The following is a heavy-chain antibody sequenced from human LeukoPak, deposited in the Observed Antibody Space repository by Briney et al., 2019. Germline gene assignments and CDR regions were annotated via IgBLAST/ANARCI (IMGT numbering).Heavy chain of an antibody. J-gene: IGHJ4*02. CDR1: GYTFTSYY. V-gene: IGHV1-46*01. CDR3: ARDPNYGGDSGSFDY. Sequence: ASVKVSCKASGYTFTSYYMHWVRQAPGQGLEWMGIINPSGGSTSYAQKFQGRVTMTRDTSTSTVYMELSSLRSEDTAVYYCARDPNYGGDSGSFDYWGQGTLVTVSS. CDR2: INPSGGST. D-gene: IGHD4-23*01.